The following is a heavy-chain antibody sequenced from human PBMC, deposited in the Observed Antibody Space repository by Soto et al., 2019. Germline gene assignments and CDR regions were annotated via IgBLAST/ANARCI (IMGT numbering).Heavy chain of an antibody. J-gene: IGHJ2*01. CDR1: GYTLTELS. CDR2: FDPEDGET. V-gene: IGHV1-24*01. CDR3: ATDRAVDTPRRNWYFDL. D-gene: IGHD5-18*01. Sequence: QVQLVQSGAEVKKPGASVKVSCKVSGYTLTELSMHWVRQAPGKGLEWMGGFDPEDGETIYAQKFQGRVTMTEDTAPDTAYMELSSLRSEDTAVYYCATDRAVDTPRRNWYFDLWGRGTLVTVSS.